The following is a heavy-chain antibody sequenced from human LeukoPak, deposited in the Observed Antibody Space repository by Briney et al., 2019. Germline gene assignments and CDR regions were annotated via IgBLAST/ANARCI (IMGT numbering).Heavy chain of an antibody. Sequence: SETLSLTCTVSGGSISSYYWSWIRQPPGKGLEWIGYIYYSGSTYYNPSLKSRVTISVDTSKNQFSLKLSSVTAADTAVYYWARDYYYYGMDVWGQGTTVTVSS. CDR2: IYYSGST. CDR1: GGSISSYY. V-gene: IGHV4-30-4*08. J-gene: IGHJ6*02. CDR3: ARDYYYYGMDV.